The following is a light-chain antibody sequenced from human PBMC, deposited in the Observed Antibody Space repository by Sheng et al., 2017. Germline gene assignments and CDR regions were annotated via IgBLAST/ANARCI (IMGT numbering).Light chain of an antibody. V-gene: IGLV2-14*03. CDR2: TVS. CDR1: SNDIGSSFF. J-gene: IGLJ1*01. CDR3: NSYTTSRTYV. Sequence: QSALTQPASVSASPGQSITISCIGTSNDIGSSFFVSWYQQHPDRAPKLILYTVSNRPPGVSDRFSGSTSGNTASLTISGLQPEDEADYYCNSYTTSRTYVFGTGTKVTVL.